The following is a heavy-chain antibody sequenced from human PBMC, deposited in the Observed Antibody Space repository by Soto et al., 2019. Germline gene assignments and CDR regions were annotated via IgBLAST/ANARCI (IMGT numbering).Heavy chain of an antibody. CDR3: ARGKRSGWYVDYYYGMDV. CDR1: GFTFSTDW. D-gene: IGHD6-19*01. V-gene: IGHV3-7*03. Sequence: PGGSLRLSCAASGFTFSTDWMSWVRQAPGKGLEWVANIKQDGSEKYYVDSVKGRFTISRDNAKNSLYLQMNSLRAEDTAVYYCARGKRSGWYVDYYYGMDVWGQGTTVTVSS. J-gene: IGHJ6*02. CDR2: IKQDGSEK.